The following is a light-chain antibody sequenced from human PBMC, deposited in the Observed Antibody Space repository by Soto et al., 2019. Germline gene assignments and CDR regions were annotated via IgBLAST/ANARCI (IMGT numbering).Light chain of an antibody. CDR1: QDIRYG. V-gene: IGKV1-6*01. J-gene: IGKJ1*01. CDR3: LQHSSYPWT. CDR2: AAS. Sequence: IQMTQSPSSLSASVGDRVTITCRASQDIRYGLSWYQQKPGKAPKLLIYAASSLQRGVPSRFSGSGSGTDFTLTISSLQPEDFATYSCLQHSSYPWTFGQGTKVDIK.